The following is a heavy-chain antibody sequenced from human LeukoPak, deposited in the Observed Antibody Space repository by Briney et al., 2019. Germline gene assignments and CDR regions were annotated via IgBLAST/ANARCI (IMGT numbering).Heavy chain of an antibody. Sequence: SETLSLTCTVSGYSISSGYYWGWIRQPPGKGLEWIGSIYHSGSTYYNPSLKSRVTISVDTSKNQFSLKLRSVTAADTAVYYCARARLRYFDWLHGNWFDPWGQGTLVTVSS. J-gene: IGHJ5*02. V-gene: IGHV4-38-2*02. CDR1: GYSISSGYY. D-gene: IGHD3-9*01. CDR2: IYHSGST. CDR3: ARARLRYFDWLHGNWFDP.